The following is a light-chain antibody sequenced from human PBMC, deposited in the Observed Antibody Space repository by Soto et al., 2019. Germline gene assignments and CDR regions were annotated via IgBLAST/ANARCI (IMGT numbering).Light chain of an antibody. CDR3: KSHDNSLSGFYV. CDR2: NNA. J-gene: IGLJ1*01. V-gene: IGLV1-40*01. CDR1: SSNIGAGYA. Sequence: QSVLTQPPSVSGAPGQRVTISCTGSSSNIGAGYAVHWYQQLPGTGPKLLIYNNAIRPSGVPDRFSGSRSGTSASLAITGLQAEDEADYYCKSHDNSLSGFYVFGTGTKVTVL.